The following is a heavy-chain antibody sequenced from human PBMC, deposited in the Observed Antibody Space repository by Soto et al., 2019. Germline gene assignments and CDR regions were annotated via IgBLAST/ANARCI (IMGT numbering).Heavy chain of an antibody. CDR2: IYATGTT. Sequence: ETLSLTCTVSGASISGFYWSWIRKSAGKGLEWIGRIYATGTTDCNPSLKSRVMMSVDTSKKQFSLKLRSVTAADTAVYYCVRDGTKTLRDWFDPWGQGISVTVSS. D-gene: IGHD1-1*01. CDR1: GASISGFY. J-gene: IGHJ5*02. V-gene: IGHV4-4*07. CDR3: VRDGTKTLRDWFDP.